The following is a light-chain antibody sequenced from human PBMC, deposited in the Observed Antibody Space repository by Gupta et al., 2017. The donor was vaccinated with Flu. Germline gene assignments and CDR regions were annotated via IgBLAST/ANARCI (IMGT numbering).Light chain of an antibody. Sequence: DIQMTQSPSSLSASVGDRVTINCRASQTINNNLNWYQQKPGSAPKLLIYAASTLQSGVPSRFSGRGSGTDFTLTISSLQPEDFATYYCQQSYSTPLTFGGGTKVEIE. J-gene: IGKJ4*01. CDR3: QQSYSTPLT. CDR1: QTINNN. CDR2: AAS. V-gene: IGKV1-39*01.